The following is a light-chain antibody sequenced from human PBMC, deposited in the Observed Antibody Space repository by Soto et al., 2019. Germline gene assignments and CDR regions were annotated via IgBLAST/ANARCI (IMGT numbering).Light chain of an antibody. CDR2: RNN. V-gene: IGLV1-47*01. J-gene: IGLJ7*01. CDR1: SSNIGSNY. Sequence: QPVLTQPPSASGTPGQGVTISCSGTSSNIGSNYVCWYQQLPGTAPKLLIYRNNQRPSGVPDRFSGSKSGTSASLAISGLRSEDEADYYCAAWDDSLTGPVFGGGTQLTVL. CDR3: AAWDDSLTGPV.